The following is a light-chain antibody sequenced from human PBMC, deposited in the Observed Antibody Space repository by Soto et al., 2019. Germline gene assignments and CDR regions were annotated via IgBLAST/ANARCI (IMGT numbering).Light chain of an antibody. CDR2: KAS. Sequence: DIQMTQSPSTLSASVEDRVTITFRASQSISSWLAWYQQKPGKAPKLLIYKASSLESGVPSRFSGSGSGTEFTLTISSLQPDDFATYYCQQYNSYRTFGQGTKVDI. J-gene: IGKJ1*01. CDR1: QSISSW. V-gene: IGKV1-5*03. CDR3: QQYNSYRT.